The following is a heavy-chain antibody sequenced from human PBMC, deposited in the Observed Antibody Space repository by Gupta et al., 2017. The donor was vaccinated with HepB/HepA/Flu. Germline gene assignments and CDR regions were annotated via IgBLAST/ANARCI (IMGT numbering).Heavy chain of an antibody. J-gene: IGHJ4*02. Sequence: EVQLVQSGGDLVQPGGSLRLSCVVSGFTFSSYGMTWVRQAPGKGLECVSHINSVGSNILYADSVKGRFTISRDNAKNSLYLQMNSLRAEDTAVYYCARDEDGDHEFDYWGQGTLVTVSS. CDR1: GFTFSSYG. CDR3: ARDEDGDHEFDY. V-gene: IGHV3-48*03. D-gene: IGHD4-17*01. CDR2: INSVGSNI.